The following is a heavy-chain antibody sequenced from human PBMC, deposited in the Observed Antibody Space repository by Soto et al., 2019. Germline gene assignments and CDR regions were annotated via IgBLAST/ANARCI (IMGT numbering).Heavy chain of an antibody. J-gene: IGHJ4*02. D-gene: IGHD3-10*01. CDR1: GYTFTSYY. V-gene: IGHV1-46*01. CDR2: INPSGGST. CDR3: ARGLPNYYGSGSYYKRFDY. Sequence: GASVKVSCKASGYTFTSYYMHWVRQAPGQGLEWMGIINPSGGSTSYAQKFQGRVTMTRDTSTSTVYMELSSLRSEDTAVYYCARGLPNYYGSGSYYKRFDYWGQGTLVTVSS.